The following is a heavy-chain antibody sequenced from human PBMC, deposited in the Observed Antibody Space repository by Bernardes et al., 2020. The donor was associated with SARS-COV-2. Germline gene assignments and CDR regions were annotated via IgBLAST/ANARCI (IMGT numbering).Heavy chain of an antibody. CDR2: IKQDGSEK. V-gene: IGHV3-7*01. J-gene: IGHJ4*02. D-gene: IGHD3-22*01. CDR1: GFTFRSYW. Sequence: VGSLLLSCAASGFTFRSYWMSWVRQAPGQGLEWVANIKQDGSEKYYVDSVKGRFTISRDNAKNSLYLQMNSLRAEDTAVYYCASSAIGDSSGYYYEVLDYWGQGTLVTVSS. CDR3: ASSAIGDSSGYYYEVLDY.